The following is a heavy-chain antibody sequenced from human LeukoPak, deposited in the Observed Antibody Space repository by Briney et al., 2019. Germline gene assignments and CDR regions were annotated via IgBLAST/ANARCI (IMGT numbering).Heavy chain of an antibody. CDR2: IYTSGST. CDR1: GGSISSYS. J-gene: IGHJ4*02. CDR3: AREDSSGYYYLVSY. V-gene: IGHV4-4*07. D-gene: IGHD3-22*01. Sequence: SETLSLTCTVSGGSISSYSWSWLRQPAGKGLEWIGRIYTSGSTNYNPSLKSRVTMSVDTSKNQFSLKLSSVTAADTAVYYCAREDSSGYYYLVSYWGQGTLVTVSS.